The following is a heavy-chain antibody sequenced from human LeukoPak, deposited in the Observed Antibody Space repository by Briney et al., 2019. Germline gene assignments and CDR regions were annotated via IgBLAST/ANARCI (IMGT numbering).Heavy chain of an antibody. J-gene: IGHJ5*02. Sequence: ASVKVSCKASGGTFSNYAIIWVRQAPGQGLEWMGIINPSGGRAGYAQKFQGRVTMTRDMSTSTVYMELSSLRSEDTAVYYCAREPGGYCSSTSCYAPAGFDPWGQGTLVTVSS. CDR3: AREPGGYCSSTSCYAPAGFDP. CDR2: INPSGGRA. D-gene: IGHD2-2*01. V-gene: IGHV1-46*01. CDR1: GGTFSNYA.